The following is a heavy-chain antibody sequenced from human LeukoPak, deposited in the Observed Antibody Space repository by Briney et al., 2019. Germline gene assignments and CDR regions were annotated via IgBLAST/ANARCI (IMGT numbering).Heavy chain of an antibody. Sequence: GGSLRLSCAASGFTFSSYGMHWVRQAPGKGLEWVAVISYDGSNKYYADSVKGRFTISRDNSKNTLYLQMNSLRAEDTAVYYCAKGLWEYYDSSGYYLRNWGQGTLVTVSS. CDR1: GFTFSSYG. D-gene: IGHD3-22*01. V-gene: IGHV3-30*18. CDR2: ISYDGSNK. J-gene: IGHJ4*02. CDR3: AKGLWEYYDSSGYYLRN.